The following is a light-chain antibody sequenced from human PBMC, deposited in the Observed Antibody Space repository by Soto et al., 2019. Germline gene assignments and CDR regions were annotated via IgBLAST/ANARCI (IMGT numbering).Light chain of an antibody. CDR2: DAS. V-gene: IGKV1-5*01. J-gene: IGKJ1*01. Sequence: EIRMTQSASCLYVSVGDGVSIXWRTSHNINAGIAWSEQITGEAPKRLICDASTVQNGVQSRLSGTESGKEFTLTISSLRPDEFATYYCKQYNDYSAWTFGQGTKVDIK. CDR3: KQYNDYSAWT. CDR1: HNINAG.